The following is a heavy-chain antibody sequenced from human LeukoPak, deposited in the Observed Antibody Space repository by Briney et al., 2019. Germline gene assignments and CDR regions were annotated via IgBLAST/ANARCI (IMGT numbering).Heavy chain of an antibody. CDR3: ASLSVVVPAAKAYYYGMDV. D-gene: IGHD2-2*01. CDR2: IYYSGST. V-gene: IGHV4-59*08. CDR1: GGSISSYY. Sequence: PSETLSLTCTVSGGSISSYYWSWIRQPPGKGLEWIGYIYYSGSTNYNPSLKSRVTISVDTSKNQFSLKLSSVTAADTAVYYCASLSVVVPAAKAYYYGMDVWGQGTTVTVSS. J-gene: IGHJ6*02.